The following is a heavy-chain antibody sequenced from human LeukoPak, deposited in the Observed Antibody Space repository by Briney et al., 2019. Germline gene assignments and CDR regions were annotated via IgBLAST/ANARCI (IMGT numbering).Heavy chain of an antibody. CDR2: IYYSGST. Sequence: PSETLSLTCTVSGGSIGSYYWSWIRQPPGKGLEWIGYIYYSGSTNYNPSLKSRVTMSVDTSKNQFSLKLSSVTAADTAVYYCARDRLNMIMDVWGKGTTVTVSS. CDR1: GGSIGSYY. J-gene: IGHJ6*03. CDR3: ARDRLNMIMDV. D-gene: IGHD3-16*01. V-gene: IGHV4-59*12.